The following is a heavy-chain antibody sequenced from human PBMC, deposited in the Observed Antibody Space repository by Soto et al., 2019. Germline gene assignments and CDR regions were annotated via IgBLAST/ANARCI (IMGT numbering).Heavy chain of an antibody. V-gene: IGHV3-13*05. CDR1: GFTFSAYD. Sequence: SLRLSCAASGFTFSAYDMHSVRQTTGKSLEWVSAIGAADDPYYLGSVKGRFTISRENAKNSLYLQMNSLRAEETAVYYCARAYSGRLPRRADYYFAMDVWGQGTTVTVSS. J-gene: IGHJ6*02. CDR3: ARAYSGRLPRRADYYFAMDV. D-gene: IGHD2-15*01. CDR2: IGAADDP.